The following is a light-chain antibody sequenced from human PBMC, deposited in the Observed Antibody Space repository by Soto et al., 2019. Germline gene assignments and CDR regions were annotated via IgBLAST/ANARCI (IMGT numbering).Light chain of an antibody. CDR3: QQYDKWPPRT. Sequence: EMVITDSATLLSESPGERATLSCRASQSVSSNLAWYQQKPGQPPRLLMYGVYTRAPGTPARFSGSGSGTEFTLTISSLQSEDSAVYYCQQYDKWPPRTFGQGTMA. CDR1: QSVSSN. CDR2: GVY. J-gene: IGKJ1*01. V-gene: IGKV3D-15*01.